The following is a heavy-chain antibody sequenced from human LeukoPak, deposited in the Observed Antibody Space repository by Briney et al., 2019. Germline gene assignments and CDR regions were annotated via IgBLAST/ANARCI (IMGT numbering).Heavy chain of an antibody. Sequence: SETLSLTCTVSGGSISSSSYYWGWIRQPPGKGLEWIGSIYYSGSTYYNPSLKSRVTISVDTSKNQFSLKLSSVTAADTAVYYCARTITMVRGVIDYWGQGTLVTVPS. J-gene: IGHJ4*02. CDR3: ARTITMVRGVIDY. CDR1: GGSISSSSYY. D-gene: IGHD3-10*01. V-gene: IGHV4-39*07. CDR2: IYYSGST.